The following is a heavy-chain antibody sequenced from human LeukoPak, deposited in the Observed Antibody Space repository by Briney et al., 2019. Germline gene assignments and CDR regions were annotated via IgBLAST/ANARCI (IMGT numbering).Heavy chain of an antibody. V-gene: IGHV3-23*01. CDR3: AKVISSSCGIGGY. CDR1: GFTLNNYA. Sequence: GGSLRLSCAASGFTLNNYAMTWVRQAPGKGLEWVSAICASGGNTYYADSVKGRFTISRDTSKNTLYLQMNSLGAEDTAVYYCAKVISSSCGIGGYWGQGTLVTVSS. J-gene: IGHJ4*02. D-gene: IGHD6-13*01. CDR2: ICASGGNT.